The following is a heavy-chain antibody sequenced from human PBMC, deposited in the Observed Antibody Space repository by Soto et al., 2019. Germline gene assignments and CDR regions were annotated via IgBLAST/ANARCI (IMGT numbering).Heavy chain of an antibody. D-gene: IGHD2-21*01. CDR2: INHSGST. J-gene: IGHJ4*02. V-gene: IGHV4-34*01. CDR3: ARDKIPGLFAY. Sequence: ASETLSLTCAVYGGSFSGYYWTWIRQPPGTGLEWIGEINHSGSTNYNPSLKSRVTISVDTSKNQFSLKLTSVTAADTAVYYCARDKIPGLFAYWGQGTLVTGSS. CDR1: GGSFSGYY.